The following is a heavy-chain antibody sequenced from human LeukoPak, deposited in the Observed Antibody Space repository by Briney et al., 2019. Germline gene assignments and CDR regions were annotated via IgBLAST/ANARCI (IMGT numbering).Heavy chain of an antibody. J-gene: IGHJ4*02. CDR2: INPSGGST. CDR1: GYTFTSYY. V-gene: IGHV1-46*01. D-gene: IGHD2-15*01. CDR3: AREGGRGYCSGGSCYSD. Sequence: ASVKVSCKASGYTFTSYYMHWVRQAPGQGLEWMGIINPSGGSTSYAQKFQGRVTMTRDTSTSTVYMELSSLRSEDTAVYYCAREGGRGYCSGGSCYSDWGQGTLVTVSS.